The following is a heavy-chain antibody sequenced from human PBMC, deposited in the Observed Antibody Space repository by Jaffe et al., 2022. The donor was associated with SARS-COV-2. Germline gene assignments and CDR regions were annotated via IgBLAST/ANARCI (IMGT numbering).Heavy chain of an antibody. D-gene: IGHD1-1*01. CDR1: GFTFSNAW. CDR2: IKSKADDGTA. Sequence: EVQLVESGGGVVKPGGSLRLSCAASGFTFSNAWMSWVRQAPGKGLEWVGRIKSKADDGTADYATPVKGRFTMSKDDLKSTLHLQMNSLKTEDTAVYYCTTEPTSVPGEGYWGQGTLVIVSS. V-gene: IGHV3-15*01. CDR3: TTEPTSVPGEGY. J-gene: IGHJ4*02.